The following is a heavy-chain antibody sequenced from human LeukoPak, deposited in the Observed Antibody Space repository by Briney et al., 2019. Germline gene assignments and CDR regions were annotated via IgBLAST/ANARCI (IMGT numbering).Heavy chain of an antibody. CDR1: GFTFDDYA. CDR3: AREGMAGRGLFDC. J-gene: IGHJ4*02. CDR2: INWNGGST. D-gene: IGHD5-24*01. V-gene: IGHV3-20*04. Sequence: GGSLRLSCAASGFTFDDYAMSWVRQAPGKGLEWVSGINWNGGSTVYADSVKGRFTTSRDNPKNSLYLQMSSLRAEDTAFCYCAREGMAGRGLFDCWGQGTLVTVSS.